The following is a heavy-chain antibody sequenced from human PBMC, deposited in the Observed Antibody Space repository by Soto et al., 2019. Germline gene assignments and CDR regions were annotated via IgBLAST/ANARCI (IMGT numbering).Heavy chain of an antibody. CDR3: ARGRYSSSWSLIDYFDY. CDR2: IYYSGST. V-gene: IGHV4-39*01. Sequence: QLQLQESGPGLVKPSETLSLTCTVSGGSISSSSYYWGWIRQPPGKGLEWIGSIYYSGSTYYNPSLKSRVTVSVDTSKIQFSLKLSSVTAADTAVYYCARGRYSSSWSLIDYFDYWGQGTLVTVSS. J-gene: IGHJ4*02. CDR1: GGSISSSSYY. D-gene: IGHD6-13*01.